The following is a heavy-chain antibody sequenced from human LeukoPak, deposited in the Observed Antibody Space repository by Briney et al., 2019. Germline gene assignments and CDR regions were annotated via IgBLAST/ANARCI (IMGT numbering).Heavy chain of an antibody. CDR1: GFTFSGSA. D-gene: IGHD3-22*01. Sequence: GGSLRLSCAASGFTFSGSAMHWVRQASGKGLEWVGRIRSKANSYATAYAASVKVRFTISRDDSKNTAYLQMNSLKTEDTAVYYCTRRRYYYDSSGYYDNYWGQGTLVTVSS. V-gene: IGHV3-73*01. CDR2: IRSKANSYAT. J-gene: IGHJ4*02. CDR3: TRRRYYYDSSGYYDNY.